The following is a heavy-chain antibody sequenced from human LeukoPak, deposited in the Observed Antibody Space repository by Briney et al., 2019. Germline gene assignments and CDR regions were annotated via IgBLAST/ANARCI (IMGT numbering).Heavy chain of an antibody. V-gene: IGHV3-48*03. CDR2: ISSSGSTI. D-gene: IGHD6-19*01. J-gene: IGHJ4*02. Sequence: PGGSLRLSCAASGFTFSSYEMNWVRQAPGKGLEWVSYISSSGSTIYYADSVKGRFTISRDNAKNSLYLQMNSLRAEDTAVYYCASAKYSSGCWHYWGQGTLVTVSS. CDR1: GFTFSSYE. CDR3: ASAKYSSGCWHY.